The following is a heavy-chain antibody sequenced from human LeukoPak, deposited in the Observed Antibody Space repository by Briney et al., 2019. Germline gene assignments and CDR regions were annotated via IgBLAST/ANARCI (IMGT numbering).Heavy chain of an antibody. D-gene: IGHD6-13*01. CDR1: GGSISSSNW. CDR2: IYHSGST. J-gene: IGHJ5*02. V-gene: IGHV4-4*02. Sequence: PSGTLSLTRAVSGGSISSSNWWSWVRQPPGKGLEWIGEIYHSGSTNYNPSLKSRVTISVDKSKNQFSLKLSSVTAADTAVYYCAREFQYSSSLNWFDPWGRGTLVTVSS. CDR3: AREFQYSSSLNWFDP.